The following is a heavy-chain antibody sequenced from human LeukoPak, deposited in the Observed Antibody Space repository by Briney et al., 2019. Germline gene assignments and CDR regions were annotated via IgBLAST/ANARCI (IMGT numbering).Heavy chain of an antibody. D-gene: IGHD3-22*01. CDR1: GFTFNNYA. CDR2: ISGSGSST. J-gene: IGHJ4*02. V-gene: IGHV3-23*01. CDR3: TRTRWTSGYYFDY. Sequence: GGSLRLSCAASGFTFNNYAMGWVRQAPGKGLEWVSAISGSGSSTYYTDSVKGRFTISRDNSENTLFLQMNSLRVEDTAVYYCTRTRWTSGYYFDYWGQGTLVTVSS.